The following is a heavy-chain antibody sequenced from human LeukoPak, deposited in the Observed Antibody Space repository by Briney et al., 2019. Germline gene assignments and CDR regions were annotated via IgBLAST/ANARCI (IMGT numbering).Heavy chain of an antibody. CDR1: GGSFSGYY. CDR2: INHSGST. Sequence: SETLSLTCAVYGGSFSGYYWSWIRQPPGKGLEWIGEINHSGSTNYNPSLKSRVTISVDTSKNQFSLKLSSVTAADTAVYYCASNYYDSSGYYYGISYWGRGTLVTVSS. J-gene: IGHJ4*02. V-gene: IGHV4-34*01. D-gene: IGHD3-22*01. CDR3: ASNYYDSSGYYYGISY.